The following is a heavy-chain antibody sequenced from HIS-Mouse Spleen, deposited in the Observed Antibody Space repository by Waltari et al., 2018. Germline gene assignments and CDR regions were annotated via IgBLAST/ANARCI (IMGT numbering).Heavy chain of an antibody. Sequence: QLQLQESGPGLVKPSETLSLTCTVSGGSLSSSSYYWGWIRQPPGKGLGWIGSIYYSGSTYYNPSLKSRVTISVDTSKNQFSLKLSSVTAADTAVYYCARDYGDNWFDPWGQGTLVTVSS. D-gene: IGHD4-17*01. CDR1: GGSLSSSSYY. CDR3: ARDYGDNWFDP. CDR2: IYYSGST. J-gene: IGHJ5*02. V-gene: IGHV4-39*07.